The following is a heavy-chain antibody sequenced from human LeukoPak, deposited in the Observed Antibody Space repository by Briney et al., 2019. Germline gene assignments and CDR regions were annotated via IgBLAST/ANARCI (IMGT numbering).Heavy chain of an antibody. V-gene: IGHV4-38-2*02. J-gene: IGHJ4*02. CDR3: ARSHPSGSYYNLNDY. CDR2: IYHSGST. Sequence: SETLSLTCTVSGYSISSGYYWGWIRQPPGKGLEWIGSIYHSGSTYYNPSLRGRVTISVDTSKNQFSLKLSSVTAADTSVYYCARSHPSGSYYNLNDYWGQGTLVTVSS. D-gene: IGHD3-10*01. CDR1: GYSISSGYY.